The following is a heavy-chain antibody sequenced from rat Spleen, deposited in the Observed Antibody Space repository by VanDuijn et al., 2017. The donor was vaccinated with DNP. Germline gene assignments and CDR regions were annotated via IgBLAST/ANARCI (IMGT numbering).Heavy chain of an antibody. CDR3: TTFEGTNA. V-gene: IGHV5S10*01. CDR2: ITYDCSRT. Sequence: EVQLVESGGDLVQSGRSLKVSCAASGFTFSDYNMAWVRQAPKKGLEWVATITYDCSRTYCRDSVKGRFTISRDNAKSTLYLQVDSLRSEDTATYYCTTFEGTNAWGQGTSVTVSS. J-gene: IGHJ4*01. CDR1: GFTFSDYN. D-gene: IGHD1-11*01.